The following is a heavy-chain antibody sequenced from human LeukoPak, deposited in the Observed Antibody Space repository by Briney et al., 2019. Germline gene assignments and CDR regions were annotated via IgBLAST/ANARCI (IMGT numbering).Heavy chain of an antibody. D-gene: IGHD4-17*01. Sequence: GASVKVSCKASGGTFSSYAISWVRQAPGQGLEWMGWINPNSGGTNYAQKFQGRVTMTRDTSISTAYMELSRLRSDDTAVYYCARDWGGDYGRPDYWGQGTLVTVSS. J-gene: IGHJ4*02. CDR2: INPNSGGT. CDR1: GGTFSSYA. V-gene: IGHV1-2*02. CDR3: ARDWGGDYGRPDY.